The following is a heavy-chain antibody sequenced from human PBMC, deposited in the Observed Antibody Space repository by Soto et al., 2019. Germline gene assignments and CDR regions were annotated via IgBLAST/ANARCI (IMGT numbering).Heavy chain of an antibody. CDR1: GYTFSSHD. D-gene: IGHD3-3*01. V-gene: IGHV1-8*01. J-gene: IGHJ5*02. CDR3: ARGATADYDFWANPRGDWLDL. CDR2: MNPLKGLPKT. Sequence: QVQLVQSGAEVKRPGASVKVSCKASGYTFSSHDIIWVRQPTGQGLEWMGWMNPLKGLPKTTYLPNFRGRVVMTRDTFLSTAYLELSGLRSDDTAVYFCARGATADYDFWANPRGDWLDLWGQGTLLTVSS.